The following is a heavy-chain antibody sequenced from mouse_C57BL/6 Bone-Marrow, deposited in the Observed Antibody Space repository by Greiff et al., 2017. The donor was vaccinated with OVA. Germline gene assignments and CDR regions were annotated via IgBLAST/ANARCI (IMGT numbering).Heavy chain of an antibody. D-gene: IGHD2-5*01. CDR2: FYPGSGSI. V-gene: IGHV1-62-2*01. Sequence: LVESGAELVKPGASVKLSCKASGYTFTEYTIHWVKQRSGQGLEWIGWFYPGSGSIKYNEKFKDKATLTADKSSSTVYMELSRLTSEDSAVYFCARHEEGYYSKNYFDYWGQGTTLTVSS. J-gene: IGHJ2*01. CDR1: GYTFTEYT. CDR3: ARHEEGYYSKNYFDY.